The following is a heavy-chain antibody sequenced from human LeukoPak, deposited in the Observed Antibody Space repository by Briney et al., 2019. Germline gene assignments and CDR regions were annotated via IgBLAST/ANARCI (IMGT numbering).Heavy chain of an antibody. CDR2: INHSGST. CDR3: AGSTAMVTGFHVFDY. D-gene: IGHD5-18*01. CDR1: GGSFSGYY. Sequence: ASETLSLTCAVYGGSFSGYYWSWIRQPPGKGLEWIGEINHSGSTNYNPSLKSRVTISVDTSKNQFSLKLSSVTAADTAVYYCAGSTAMVTGFHVFDYWGQGTLVTVSS. J-gene: IGHJ4*02. V-gene: IGHV4-34*01.